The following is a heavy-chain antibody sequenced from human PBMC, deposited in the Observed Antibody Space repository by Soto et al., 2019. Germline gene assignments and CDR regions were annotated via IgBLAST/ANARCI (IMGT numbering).Heavy chain of an antibody. D-gene: IGHD6-13*01. CDR3: ARDPSIAAAGPFDY. CDR2: ISSSGSTI. CDR1: GFTFSSYE. Sequence: GGSLRLSCAASGFTFSSYEMNWVRQAPGKGLEWVSYISSSGSTIYYADSVKGRFTISRDNAKNSLYLQMNSLRAEDTAVYYCARDPSIAAAGPFDYWGQGTLVTVSS. V-gene: IGHV3-48*03. J-gene: IGHJ4*02.